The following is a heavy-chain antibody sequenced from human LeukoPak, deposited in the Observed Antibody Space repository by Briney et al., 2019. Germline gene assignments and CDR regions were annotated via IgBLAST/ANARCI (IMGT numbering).Heavy chain of an antibody. CDR2: ISSSGSTI. Sequence: GGSLRLSCAASEFTFSDYYMSWIRQAPGKGLEWVSYISSSGSTIYYADSVKGRFTISRDNAKNSLYLQMNSLRAEDTAVYYCARMYYYDSGGLGAFDIWGQGTMVTVSS. CDR3: ARMYYYDSGGLGAFDI. CDR1: EFTFSDYY. J-gene: IGHJ3*02. D-gene: IGHD3-22*01. V-gene: IGHV3-11*01.